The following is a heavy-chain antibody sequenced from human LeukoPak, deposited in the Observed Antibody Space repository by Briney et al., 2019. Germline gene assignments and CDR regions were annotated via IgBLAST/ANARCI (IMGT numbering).Heavy chain of an antibody. J-gene: IGHJ4*02. CDR2: ISYDGSNK. CDR1: GFTFSSYA. Sequence: GGSLRLSCAASGFTFSSYAMHWVRQAPGKGLEWVAVISYDGSNKYYADSVKGRFTISRDNSKNTLYLQMNSLRAEDTAAYYCARGSDYYDSSGYYWFDYWGQGTLVTVSS. D-gene: IGHD3-22*01. V-gene: IGHV3-30-3*01. CDR3: ARGSDYYDSSGYYWFDY.